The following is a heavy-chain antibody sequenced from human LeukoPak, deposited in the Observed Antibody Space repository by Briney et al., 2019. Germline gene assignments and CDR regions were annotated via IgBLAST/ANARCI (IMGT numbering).Heavy chain of an antibody. Sequence: SQTLSLTCAVSGGSISSGGYSWSWIRQPPGKGVEWIGYIYHSGSTYYNPSLKSRVTISVDRSKNQFSLKLSSVTAADTAVYYCASSLSGAYYFDYWGQGTLVTVSS. J-gene: IGHJ4*02. CDR2: IYHSGST. CDR3: ASSLSGAYYFDY. D-gene: IGHD2-15*01. CDR1: GGSISSGGYS. V-gene: IGHV4-30-2*01.